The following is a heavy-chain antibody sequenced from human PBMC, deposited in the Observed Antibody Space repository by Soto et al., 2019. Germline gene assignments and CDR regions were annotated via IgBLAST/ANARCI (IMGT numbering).Heavy chain of an antibody. V-gene: IGHV3-21*01. J-gene: IGHJ6*02. CDR1: GFTFSSHE. CDR2: ISSSGDT. Sequence: GGSLRLSCEATGFTFSSHEMNWIRQTPGKRLEWVSSISSSGDTYYADSLKGRLTISRDYAKNSLSLQMNSLRAEDTAVYYCEREETAWPLAYGLDVWGQGTTVTVSS. CDR3: EREETAWPLAYGLDV. D-gene: IGHD2-21*02.